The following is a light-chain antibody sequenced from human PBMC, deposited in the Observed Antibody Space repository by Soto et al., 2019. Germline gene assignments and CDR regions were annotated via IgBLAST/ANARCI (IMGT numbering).Light chain of an antibody. CDR1: RSIASY. J-gene: IGKJ4*01. CDR3: QQSFTAPLI. Sequence: DIPMSQSPSSLSASVGDRVTITCRASRSIASYLNWYQQKTGEAPKLLIYGASKLHSGVPSRFSGSGSETDFTLTISSLQPADSATYYCQQSFTAPLIFGGGTKVEIK. V-gene: IGKV1-39*01. CDR2: GAS.